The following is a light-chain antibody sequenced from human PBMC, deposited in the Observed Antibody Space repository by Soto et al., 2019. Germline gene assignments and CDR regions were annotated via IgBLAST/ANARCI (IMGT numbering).Light chain of an antibody. CDR2: GAS. CDR1: QSVSSSY. Sequence: EIVLTQSPGTLSLSPGERATLSCRASQSVSSSYLAWYQQKPGQAPRLLIYGASSRDTGIPDRFSGSGSGTDFTLAISRLEPEDFAVYYCQQYGSSRIFTFGPGTKVDIK. V-gene: IGKV3-20*01. J-gene: IGKJ3*01. CDR3: QQYGSSRIFT.